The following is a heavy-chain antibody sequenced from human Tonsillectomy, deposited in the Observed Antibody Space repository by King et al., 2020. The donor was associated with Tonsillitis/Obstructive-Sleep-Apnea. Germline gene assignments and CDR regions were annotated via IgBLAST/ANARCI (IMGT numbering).Heavy chain of an antibody. D-gene: IGHD2-15*01. Sequence: VQLVESGGGLVKPGGSLRLSCAASGFTFSSYSMNRVRQAPGKGLEWVSSISSSGSYIHYADSVKGRCTISRDNAKNSLYLQMNRLRADDTAVYYCARDPTVVVVAATPYFDYWGQGTLVTVSS. CDR1: GFTFSSYS. CDR3: ARDPTVVVVAATPYFDY. J-gene: IGHJ4*02. V-gene: IGHV3-21*01. CDR2: ISSSGSYI.